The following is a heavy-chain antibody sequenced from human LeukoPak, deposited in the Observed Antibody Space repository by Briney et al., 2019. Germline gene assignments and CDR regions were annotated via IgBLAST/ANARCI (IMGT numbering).Heavy chain of an antibody. CDR3: ARRSYYFGSGSYYNVGDWFDP. J-gene: IGHJ5*02. Sequence: GESLKISCKGSGYSFTSYWIGWVRQMPGKGLEWMGIIYPGESDTRYSPSFQGQVTISADKSTSTAYLQWSSLKASDTAMYYCARRSYYFGSGSYYNVGDWFDPWGQGTQVTVSS. V-gene: IGHV5-51*01. D-gene: IGHD3-10*01. CDR2: IYPGESDT. CDR1: GYSFTSYW.